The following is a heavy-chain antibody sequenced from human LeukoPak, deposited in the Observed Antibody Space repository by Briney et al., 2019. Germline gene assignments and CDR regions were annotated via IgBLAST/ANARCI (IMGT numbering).Heavy chain of an antibody. D-gene: IGHD2-21*02. Sequence: GASVKVSCKASEYTFTSYYMHWVRQAPGQGLEWVGWINPNSGCTSYAQKFQGRVTMTRDTSISTAYMDLSRLRSDDTAVYYCARGVTARGFYYYMDVWGKGTTVTISS. V-gene: IGHV1-2*02. J-gene: IGHJ6*03. CDR3: ARGVTARGFYYYMDV. CDR2: INPNSGCT. CDR1: EYTFTSYY.